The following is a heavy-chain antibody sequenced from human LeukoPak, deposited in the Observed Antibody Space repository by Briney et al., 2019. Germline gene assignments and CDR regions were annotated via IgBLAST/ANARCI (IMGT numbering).Heavy chain of an antibody. D-gene: IGHD6-19*01. J-gene: IGHJ5*02. CDR3: ARGDISGWFDP. Sequence: GESLKIPCKGSGYSFTNYWIGWVRQMPGKGLEWMGIIHPGDSDTRYSPSFQGQVTISADTSITTAYLQWSSLKASDTAIYYCARGDISGWFDPWGQGTLVTVSS. CDR1: GYSFTNYW. CDR2: IHPGDSDT. V-gene: IGHV5-51*01.